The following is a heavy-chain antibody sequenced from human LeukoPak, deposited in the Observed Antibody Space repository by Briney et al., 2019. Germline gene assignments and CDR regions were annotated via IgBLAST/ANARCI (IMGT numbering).Heavy chain of an antibody. D-gene: IGHD3-22*01. J-gene: IGHJ4*02. CDR3: AKDLNYYDSSADY. V-gene: IGHV3-30*02. CDR2: VSLDGGTQ. Sequence: GGSLRLSCATFGFAFNTYGMHWVRQAPGKGLEWVAFVSLDGGTQNYADSVKGRFTISRDNSKNTLYLQMNSLRAEDTAVYYCAKDLNYYDSSADYWGQGTLVTVSS. CDR1: GFAFNTYG.